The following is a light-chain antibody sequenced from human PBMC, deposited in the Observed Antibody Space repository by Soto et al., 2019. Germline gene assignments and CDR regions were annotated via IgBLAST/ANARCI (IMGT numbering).Light chain of an antibody. Sequence: QSVLTQPRSVSGSPGQSVTISCTGTSSDVGGYNYVSWYQQHPGKAPKLMIYDVSKRPSGVPDRFSSSRSGNTASLTISGLQAEDEADYYCCSYAGSYGYVFGTGTKVTVL. CDR2: DVS. J-gene: IGLJ1*01. CDR1: SSDVGGYNY. CDR3: CSYAGSYGYV. V-gene: IGLV2-11*01.